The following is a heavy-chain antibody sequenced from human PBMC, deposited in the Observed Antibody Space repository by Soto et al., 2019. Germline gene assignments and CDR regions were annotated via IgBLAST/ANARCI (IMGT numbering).Heavy chain of an antibody. Sequence: PGESLKISCQGLGYRFTSYWIGWVRQMPGKGLEWMGLIYPGDSDVRYNPSFQGQVTISVDKSISTASLQWSSLKASDTAMYYCARRLHLLMGFDYWGQGTVVTVSS. V-gene: IGHV5-51*01. D-gene: IGHD2-21*02. J-gene: IGHJ4*02. CDR3: ARRLHLLMGFDY. CDR2: IYPGDSDV. CDR1: GYRFTSYW.